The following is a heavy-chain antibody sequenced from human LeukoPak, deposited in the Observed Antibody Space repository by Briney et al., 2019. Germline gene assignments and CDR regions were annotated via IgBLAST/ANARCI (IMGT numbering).Heavy chain of an antibody. Sequence: SETLSLTCTVSGGSISSYYWSWIRQPPGKGLEWIGYIYYSGSTNYNPSLKSRVTTSVDTSKNQFSLKLSSVTAADTAVYYCASGSYIVRYYYGMDVWGQGTTVTVSS. D-gene: IGHD1-26*01. CDR1: GGSISSYY. CDR2: IYYSGST. J-gene: IGHJ6*02. CDR3: ASGSYIVRYYYGMDV. V-gene: IGHV4-59*01.